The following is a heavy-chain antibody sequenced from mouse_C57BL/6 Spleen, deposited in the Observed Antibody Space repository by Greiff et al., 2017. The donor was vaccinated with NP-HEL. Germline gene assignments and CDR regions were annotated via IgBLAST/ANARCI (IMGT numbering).Heavy chain of an antibody. Sequence: DVHLVESGGDLVKPGGSLKLSCAASGFTFSSYGMSWVRQTPDKRLEWVATISSGGSYTYYPDSVKGRFTISRDNAKNTLYLQMSSLKSEDTAMYYCARQGGNSYYFDYWGQGTTLTVSS. CDR3: ARQGGNSYYFDY. CDR1: GFTFSSYG. D-gene: IGHD2-1*01. CDR2: ISSGGSYT. V-gene: IGHV5-6*01. J-gene: IGHJ2*01.